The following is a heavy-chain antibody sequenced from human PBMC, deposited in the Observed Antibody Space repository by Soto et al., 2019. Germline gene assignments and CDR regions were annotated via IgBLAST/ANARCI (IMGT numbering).Heavy chain of an antibody. Sequence: PGGSLRLSCAASGFMFSSFEMHWVRQVPGKGLEWLSDIRFRGTTTYYAGSVRGRFTISRDNAKNSVFLQMDSLGAEDTAIYCCVRNASHILVKPFDLWGQGTLVTVSS. CDR1: GFMFSSFE. CDR3: VRNASHILVKPFDL. D-gene: IGHD2-2*01. J-gene: IGHJ4*02. V-gene: IGHV3-48*03. CDR2: IRFRGTTT.